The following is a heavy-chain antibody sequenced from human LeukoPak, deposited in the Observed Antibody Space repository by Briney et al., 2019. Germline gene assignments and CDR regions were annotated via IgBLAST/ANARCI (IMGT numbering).Heavy chain of an antibody. V-gene: IGHV4-59*01. CDR2: IYYSGST. D-gene: IGHD2-2*01. CDR1: GGSINNYY. J-gene: IGHJ6*02. CDR3: ARALRGYCSSTSCAYYYYGMDV. Sequence: KPSETLSLTCTVSGGSINNYYWSWIRQPPGKGLEWIGYIYYSGSTNYNPSLKSRVTISVDTSKNQFSLKLSSVTAADTAVYYCARALRGYCSSTSCAYYYYGMDVWGQGTTVTVSS.